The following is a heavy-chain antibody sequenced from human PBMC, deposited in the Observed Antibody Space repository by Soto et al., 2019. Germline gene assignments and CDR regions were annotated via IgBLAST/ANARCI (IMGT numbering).Heavy chain of an antibody. Sequence: GGSLRLSCAASGFTFSSYSMNWVRQAPGKGLEWVSSISSSSSYIYYADPVKGRFTISRDNAKNSLYLQMNSLRAEDTAVYYCARDDGYYDSSGPITVSDYWGQGTLVTVSS. J-gene: IGHJ4*02. D-gene: IGHD3-22*01. V-gene: IGHV3-21*01. CDR1: GFTFSSYS. CDR3: ARDDGYYDSSGPITVSDY. CDR2: ISSSSSYI.